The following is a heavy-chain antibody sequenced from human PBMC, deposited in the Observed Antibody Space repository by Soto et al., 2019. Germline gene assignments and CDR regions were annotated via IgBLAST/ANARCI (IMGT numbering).Heavy chain of an antibody. V-gene: IGHV1-69*01. D-gene: IGHD3-16*02. CDR1: GGTFSSHA. CDR2: IIPIFGTA. J-gene: IGHJ4*01. Sequence: QVQLVQSGAEVKKPGSSVKVSCKASGGTFSSHAISWVRQAPGQGLEWMGGIIPIFGTAKYAQNFQGRVTITADESTSTANMELSSLRSEYAAVYYCGGGLRLGELSFSYWGQGTLVTVSS. CDR3: GGGLRLGELSFSY.